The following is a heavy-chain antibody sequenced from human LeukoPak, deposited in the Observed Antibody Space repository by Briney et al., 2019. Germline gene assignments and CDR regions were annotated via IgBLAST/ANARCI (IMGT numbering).Heavy chain of an antibody. J-gene: IGHJ4*02. CDR3: AKDGGSYFNFDY. D-gene: IGHD1-26*01. CDR2: ISYDGSNK. CDR1: GFTFSSYG. Sequence: GGSLRLSCAASGFTFSSYGMRWVRQAPGKGLEWVAVISYDGSNKYYADSVKGRFTISRDNSKNTLYLQMNSLRAEDTAVYYCAKDGGSYFNFDYWGQGTLVTVSS. V-gene: IGHV3-30*18.